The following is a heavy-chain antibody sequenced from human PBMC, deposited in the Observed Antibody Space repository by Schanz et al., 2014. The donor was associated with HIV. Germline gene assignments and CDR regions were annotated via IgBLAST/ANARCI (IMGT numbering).Heavy chain of an antibody. CDR1: GFKFDDYG. D-gene: IGHD5-12*01. V-gene: IGHV3-33*08. CDR3: ARDTADIVATITNYYYGMDV. CDR2: IWHDGSSK. J-gene: IGHJ6*02. Sequence: QLVESGGGLVQPGKSLRLSCAAAGFKFDDYGMHWVRQAPGKGLEWVAVIWHDGSSKYYADSVKGRFTISRDNAKNSLYLQMNSLRAEDTAVYYCARDTADIVATITNYYYGMDVWGQGTLVTVSS.